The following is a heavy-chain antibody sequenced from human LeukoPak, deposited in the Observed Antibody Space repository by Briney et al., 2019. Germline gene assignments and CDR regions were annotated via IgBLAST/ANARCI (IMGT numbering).Heavy chain of an antibody. D-gene: IGHD5-18*01. CDR1: GYTFTSYD. Sequence: ASVKVSCKASGYTFTSYDINWVRQATGQGLEWMGWMNPNSGNTGYAQKFQGRVTMTRNTSISTAYMELSSLRSEDTAVYYCARAQGRGYSYDNRYYFDYWGQGTLVTVSS. V-gene: IGHV1-8*01. CDR3: ARAQGRGYSYDNRYYFDY. CDR2: MNPNSGNT. J-gene: IGHJ4*02.